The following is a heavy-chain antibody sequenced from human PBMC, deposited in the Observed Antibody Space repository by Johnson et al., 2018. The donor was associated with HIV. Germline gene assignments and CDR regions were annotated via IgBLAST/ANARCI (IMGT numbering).Heavy chain of an antibody. J-gene: IGHJ3*02. Sequence: VQLVESGGGLVQPGGSLRLSCAASGFTVSSNYMSWVRQAPGKGLEWVSVIYSGGSTYYADSVKGRFTISRDNAKNTLYLQMNSLRAEDTAVYYCAKDGPVLRYFDWSDAFDIWGQGTMVTVSS. CDR3: AKDGPVLRYFDWSDAFDI. V-gene: IGHV3-66*02. CDR2: IYSGGST. D-gene: IGHD3-9*01. CDR1: GFTVSSNY.